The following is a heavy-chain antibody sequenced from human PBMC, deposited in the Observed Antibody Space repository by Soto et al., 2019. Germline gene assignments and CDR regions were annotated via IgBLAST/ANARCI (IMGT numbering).Heavy chain of an antibody. V-gene: IGHV3-21*01. Sequence: EVQLVESGGGLVKPAGSLRLSCAASGFTFSSYSMNWVRQAPGKGLEWVSSISSSSSYIYYADSVKGRFTISRDNAKNSLYLQMNSLRAEDTAVYYCARDRGGVTTSDIWGQGTMVTVSS. CDR1: GFTFSSYS. J-gene: IGHJ3*02. CDR2: ISSSSSYI. D-gene: IGHD2-21*02. CDR3: ARDRGGVTTSDI.